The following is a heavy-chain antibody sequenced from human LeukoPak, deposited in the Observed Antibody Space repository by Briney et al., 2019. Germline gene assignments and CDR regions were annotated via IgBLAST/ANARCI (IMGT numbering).Heavy chain of an antibody. CDR2: IIPISGTA. D-gene: IGHD3-9*01. Sequence: SVKVSCKASGGTFSSYAISWVRQAPGQGLEWMGGIIPISGTANYAQKFQGRVTITADESTSTAYMELSSLRSEDTAVYYCARDEVYYDILTGYYRGRGFDPWGQGTLVTVSS. V-gene: IGHV1-69*01. CDR1: GGTFSSYA. CDR3: ARDEVYYDILTGYYRGRGFDP. J-gene: IGHJ5*02.